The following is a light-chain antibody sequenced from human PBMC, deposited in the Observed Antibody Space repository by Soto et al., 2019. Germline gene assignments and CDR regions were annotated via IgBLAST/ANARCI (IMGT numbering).Light chain of an antibody. CDR3: QQYADWPLT. V-gene: IGKV3-15*01. J-gene: IGKJ4*01. CDR1: RTIGTN. Sequence: IVMTQSPATVSVSPGESASLSCRAIRTIGTNLGWYQQKPGLAPRLLISKTSTRATGVPARFSGSGSGTEFTLTITSLQSEDIAVYYCQQYADWPLTFGGGTKVDIK. CDR2: KTS.